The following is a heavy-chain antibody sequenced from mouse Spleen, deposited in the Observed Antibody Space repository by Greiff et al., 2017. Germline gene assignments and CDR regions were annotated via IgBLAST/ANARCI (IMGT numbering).Heavy chain of an antibody. J-gene: IGHJ2*01. Sequence: EVKVVESGEGLVKPGGSLKLSCAASGFTFSSYAMSWVRQTPEKRLEWVAYISSGGDYIYYADTVKGRFTISRDNARNTLYLQMSSLKSEDTAMYYCTRVTFYYFDYWGQGTTLTVSS. V-gene: IGHV5-9-1*02. CDR3: TRVTFYYFDY. D-gene: IGHD2-13*01. CDR1: GFTFSSYA. CDR2: ISSGGDYI.